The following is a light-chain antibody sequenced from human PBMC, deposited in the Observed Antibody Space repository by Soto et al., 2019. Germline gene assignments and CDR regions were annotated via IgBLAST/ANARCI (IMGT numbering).Light chain of an antibody. CDR2: GAS. Sequence: EIVMTQSPATLSVSPGERATLSCRASQSVSSNLAWYQQKPGQVPRLLIYGASTRATGIPARFSGSGSGTEFTLTISSLQSEDFAVYYCQQYNNWPPIFGGGTKVEIK. CDR1: QSVSSN. V-gene: IGKV3-15*01. CDR3: QQYNNWPPI. J-gene: IGKJ4*01.